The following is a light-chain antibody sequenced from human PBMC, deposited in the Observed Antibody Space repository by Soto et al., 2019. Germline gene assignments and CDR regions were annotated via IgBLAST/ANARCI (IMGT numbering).Light chain of an antibody. Sequence: DIQMTQSPSSLSASVADRVTITCRASQSISSYLNWYQQKPVKAPKLLISAASSLQGGVPSSFSGSGSGTDFTLTISSLQREDCAIYYCQQSSSTVLTFGGGTKVEIK. CDR1: QSISSY. J-gene: IGKJ4*01. CDR2: AAS. V-gene: IGKV1-39*01. CDR3: QQSSSTVLT.